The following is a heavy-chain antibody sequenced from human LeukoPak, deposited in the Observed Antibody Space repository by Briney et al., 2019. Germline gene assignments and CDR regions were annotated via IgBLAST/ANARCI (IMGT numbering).Heavy chain of an antibody. V-gene: IGHV4-61*02. Sequence: SETLSLTCRVSGGSISSGSYYWSWIRQPAGKGLEWIGRIYTSGSTNHNPSLKSRVTISVNTSKNQFSLKLSSVTAADTALYICARDSLLPSAMGYYYMDVWGKGTTVTVSS. D-gene: IGHD2-2*01. J-gene: IGHJ6*03. CDR3: ARDSLLPSAMGYYYMDV. CDR1: GGSISSGSYY. CDR2: IYTSGST.